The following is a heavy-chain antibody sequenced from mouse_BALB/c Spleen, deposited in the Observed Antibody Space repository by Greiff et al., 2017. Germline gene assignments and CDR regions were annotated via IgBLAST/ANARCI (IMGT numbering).Heavy chain of an antibody. J-gene: IGHJ4*01. CDR3: ARYYYGTYYYAMDY. Sequence: EVMLVESGGGLVQPGGSRKLSCAASGFTFSSFGMHWVRQAPEKGLEWVAYISSGSSTIYYADTVKGRFTISRDNPKNTLFLQMTSLRSEDTAMYYCARYYYGTYYYAMDYWGQGTSVTVSS. CDR2: ISSGSSTI. CDR1: GFTFSSFG. D-gene: IGHD1-1*01. V-gene: IGHV5-17*02.